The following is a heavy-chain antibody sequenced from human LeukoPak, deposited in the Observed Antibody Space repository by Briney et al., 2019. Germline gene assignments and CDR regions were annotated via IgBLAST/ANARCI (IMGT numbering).Heavy chain of an antibody. J-gene: IGHJ6*02. CDR3: ARDPYYDFWSGYLTSAYYYGMDV. Sequence: HPGGSPRLSCAASVFTFSSYSMNWVRQAPGKGQERVSYISSSTSTIYYADSVKGRFTISRDNAKNSLYLQMNSLRDEDTAVYYCARDPYYDFWSGYLTSAYYYGMDVWGQGTTVTVSS. CDR1: VFTFSSYS. V-gene: IGHV3-48*02. D-gene: IGHD3-3*01. CDR2: ISSSTSTI.